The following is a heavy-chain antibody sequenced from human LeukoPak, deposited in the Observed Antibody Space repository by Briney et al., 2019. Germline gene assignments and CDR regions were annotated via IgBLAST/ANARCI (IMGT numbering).Heavy chain of an antibody. CDR3: ARGYYYDTSGPGGNAFDI. CDR2: INHSGST. J-gene: IGHJ3*02. V-gene: IGHV4-34*01. D-gene: IGHD3-22*01. Sequence: SETLSLTCAVYGGSFSGYYWSWIRQPPGKGLEWIXXINHSGSTNYNPSLKSRVTISVDTSKNQFSLKLSSVTAADTALYYCARGYYYDTSGPGGNAFDIWGQGTMVTVSS. CDR1: GGSFSGYY.